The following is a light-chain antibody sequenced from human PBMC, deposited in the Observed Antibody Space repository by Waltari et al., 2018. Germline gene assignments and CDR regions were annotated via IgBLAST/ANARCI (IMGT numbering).Light chain of an antibody. CDR1: LRPDRDHNY. Sequence: QSDLTQPASVSGSLGQSITISFTAPLRPDRDHNYISWYQQHPGQAPTLLFFDVAHRPSGVSHRFSASQSGDTASLSISGLRPEDEATYYCTSYTLLTFTWQFGGGTKLTV. CDR3: TSYTLLTFTWQ. J-gene: IGLJ3*02. V-gene: IGLV2-14*03. CDR2: DVA.